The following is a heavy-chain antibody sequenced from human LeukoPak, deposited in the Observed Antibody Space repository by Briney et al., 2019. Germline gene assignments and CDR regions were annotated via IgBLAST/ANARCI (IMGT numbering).Heavy chain of an antibody. J-gene: IGHJ4*02. Sequence: ASVKVPCKASGGTFSSYAISWVRQAPGQGLEWMGGIIPIFGTANYAQKFQGRVTITADESTSTAYMELSSLRSEDTAVYYCASSAIYGDYVRFDYWGQGTLVTVSS. CDR2: IIPIFGTA. CDR3: ASSAIYGDYVRFDY. D-gene: IGHD4-17*01. CDR1: GGTFSSYA. V-gene: IGHV1-69*13.